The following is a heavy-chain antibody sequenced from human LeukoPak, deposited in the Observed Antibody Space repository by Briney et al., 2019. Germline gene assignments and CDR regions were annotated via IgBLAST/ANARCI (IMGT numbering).Heavy chain of an antibody. V-gene: IGHV3-23*01. D-gene: IGHD4/OR15-4a*01. CDR3: AKLTSFYDPGDV. Sequence: PGGSLRLSCAASGFTFSSYTMTWVRQAPGKGLEWVSAISGSGGSTYYADSVKGRFTISRDNSKNTLYLQMNSLRAEDTAVYYCAKLTSFYDPGDVWGQGTTVTVSS. J-gene: IGHJ6*02. CDR2: ISGSGGST. CDR1: GFTFSSYT.